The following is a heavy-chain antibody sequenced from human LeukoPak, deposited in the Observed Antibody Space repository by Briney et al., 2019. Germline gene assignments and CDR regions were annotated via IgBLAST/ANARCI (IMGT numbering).Heavy chain of an antibody. CDR1: GFTVSNNY. CDR3: AGDGCSTTSCYAD. CDR2: IYSGGTT. D-gene: IGHD2-2*01. Sequence: TGGSLRLSCAASGFTVSNNYMSWVRQAPGKGLEWVSVIYSGGTTYYTDSVKGRFTISRDKFKNTLYLQMNSLRAEDTAVYYCAGDGCSTTSCYADWGQGTLVTVSS. V-gene: IGHV3-53*01. J-gene: IGHJ4*02.